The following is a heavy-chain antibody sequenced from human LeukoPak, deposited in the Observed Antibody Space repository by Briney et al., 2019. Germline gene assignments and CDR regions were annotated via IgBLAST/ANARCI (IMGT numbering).Heavy chain of an antibody. CDR2: ISGSGGST. CDR3: AKDIFGQIDAFDI. D-gene: IGHD3-3*01. J-gene: IGHJ3*02. CDR1: GFTFSSYA. Sequence: GWSLRLSCAASGFTFSSYAMSWVRQAPGKGLEWVSAISGSGGSTYYADSVKGRFTISRDNSKNTLYLQMNSLRAEDTAVYYCAKDIFGQIDAFDIWGQGTMVTVSS. V-gene: IGHV3-23*01.